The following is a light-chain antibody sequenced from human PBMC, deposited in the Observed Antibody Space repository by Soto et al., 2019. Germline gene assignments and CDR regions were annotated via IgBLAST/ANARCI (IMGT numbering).Light chain of an antibody. CDR2: STS. Sequence: QAVVTQEPSLTVSPGGTGTLTCASSTGAVTSGDYPNWFQQKPGQAPRALIYSTSKKHYWTPARFSGSLLGGKAALTLSGVQPEDEAEYYCLLYYGGAQLVFGGGTKVTVL. V-gene: IGLV7-43*01. CDR1: TGAVTSGDY. J-gene: IGLJ3*02. CDR3: LLYYGGAQLV.